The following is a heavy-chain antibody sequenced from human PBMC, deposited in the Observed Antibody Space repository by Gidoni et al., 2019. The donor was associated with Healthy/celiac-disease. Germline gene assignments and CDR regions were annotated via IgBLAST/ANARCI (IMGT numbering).Heavy chain of an antibody. CDR3: AKVAGLRAPFDY. CDR1: AFTFDDYA. V-gene: IGHV3-9*01. CDR2: ISWNSGSI. J-gene: IGHJ4*02. Sequence: VQLVESGGGLVQPGRSLRLSCAASAFTFDDYAMHCVRQAPGKGLEWVSGISWNSGSIGYADSVKGRFTISRDNAKNSLYLQMNSLRAEDTALYYCAKVAGLRAPFDYWGQGTLVTVSS.